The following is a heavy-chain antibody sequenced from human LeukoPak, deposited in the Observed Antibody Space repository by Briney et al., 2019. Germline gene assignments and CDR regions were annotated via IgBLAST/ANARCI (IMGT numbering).Heavy chain of an antibody. D-gene: IGHD2-15*01. CDR3: AKEALGYIKDYNDAFDS. Sequence: PGGSLRLSCGASGFTFRGFAMSWVRQAPGKGLEWVSGISGSGRTTYYTDSVKGRLTISRDNYKNTLYLQMNRLRVEDTAVYFCAKEALGYIKDYNDAFDSRGQGTMVTVSS. CDR2: ISGSGRTT. V-gene: IGHV3-23*01. J-gene: IGHJ3*01. CDR1: GFTFRGFA.